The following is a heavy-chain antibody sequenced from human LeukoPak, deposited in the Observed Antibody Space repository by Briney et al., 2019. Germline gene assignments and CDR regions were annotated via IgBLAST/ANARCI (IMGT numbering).Heavy chain of an antibody. D-gene: IGHD3-3*01. Sequence: GGSLRLSCAASGFTFSSYEMNWVRQAPGKGLEGVSYISSSGSTIYYADSVKGRFTISRDNAKNSLYLQMNSLRAEDTAVYYCARVPITIFGVVILGCMDVWGQGTTVTVSS. CDR3: ARVPITIFGVVILGCMDV. V-gene: IGHV3-48*03. J-gene: IGHJ6*02. CDR1: GFTFSSYE. CDR2: ISSSGSTI.